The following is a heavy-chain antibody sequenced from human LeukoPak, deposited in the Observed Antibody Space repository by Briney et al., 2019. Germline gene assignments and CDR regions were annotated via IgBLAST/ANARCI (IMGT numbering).Heavy chain of an antibody. D-gene: IGHD6-13*01. CDR1: GFNFSSYG. CDR2: ISSDASNK. CDR3: AKSGIAAAGQRGYFDN. J-gene: IGHJ4*02. Sequence: GGSLRLSCAASGFNFSSYGMHWVRQAPGKGLEWLAVISSDASNKYFADSVKGRFTISRDTSKNTLCLQMNSLTAEDTAVYYCAKSGIAAAGQRGYFDNWGQGALVTVSS. V-gene: IGHV3-30*18.